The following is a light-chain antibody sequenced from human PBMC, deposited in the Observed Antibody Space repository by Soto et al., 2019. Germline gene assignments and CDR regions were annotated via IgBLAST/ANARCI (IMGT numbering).Light chain of an antibody. CDR3: QQSYNTPRT. J-gene: IGKJ1*01. V-gene: IGKV1-39*01. CDR1: QSISNY. Sequence: DIQMAQSTSSLSSSLVDRVSITCRASQSISNYLNWYQQKPGKAPKVLIYAAPSLQSGVPSRFSGSGSGTDFTLTISSLQPEDFATYYCQQSYNTPRTFGQGTEVDIK. CDR2: AAP.